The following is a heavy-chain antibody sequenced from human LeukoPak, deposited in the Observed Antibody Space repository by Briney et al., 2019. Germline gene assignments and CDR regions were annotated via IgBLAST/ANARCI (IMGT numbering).Heavy chain of an antibody. V-gene: IGHV3-48*03. CDR1: GFTFSNYE. CDR2: ISSSGNTI. CDR3: ARGVYDSSGYYHY. D-gene: IGHD3-22*01. J-gene: IGHJ4*02. Sequence: GGSLRLSCAVSGFTFSNYEMNLVRQAPGKGLEWVSYISSSGNTIYHADSVKGRFTISRDNAKNSLYLQMNSLRAEDTAVYYCARGVYDSSGYYHYWGQGTLVTVSS.